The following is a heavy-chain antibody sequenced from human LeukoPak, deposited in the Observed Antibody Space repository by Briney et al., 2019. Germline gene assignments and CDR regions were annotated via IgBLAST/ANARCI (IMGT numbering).Heavy chain of an antibody. CDR2: IWYDGSNK. V-gene: IGHV3-33*01. J-gene: IGHJ4*02. CDR1: GFTFSSYG. CDR3: ARRMAARNSALDY. Sequence: GGSLRLSCAASGFTFSSYGMHWVRQAPGKGLEWVAVIWYDGSNKYCADSVKGRFTISRDNSKNTLYLQMNSLRAEDTAVYYCARRMAARNSALDYWGQGTLVTVSS. D-gene: IGHD6-6*01.